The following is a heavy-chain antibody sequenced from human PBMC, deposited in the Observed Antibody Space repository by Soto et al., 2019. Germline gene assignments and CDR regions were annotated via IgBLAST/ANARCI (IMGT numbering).Heavy chain of an antibody. CDR3: ARARPELPLTSPDY. J-gene: IGHJ4*02. CDR1: GYTFTSYG. CDR2: ISAYNGNT. V-gene: IGHV1-18*04. Sequence: VASVKVSCKASGYTFTSYGICWVRQAPGQGLEWMGWISAYNGNTNYAQKLQGRVIMTTDTSTSTAYMELRSLRSDDTAVYYCARARPELPLTSPDYWGQGTLVTVSS. D-gene: IGHD1-7*01.